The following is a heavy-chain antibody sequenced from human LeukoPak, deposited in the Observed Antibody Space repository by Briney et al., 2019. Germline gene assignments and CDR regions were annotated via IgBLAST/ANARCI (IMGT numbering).Heavy chain of an antibody. CDR1: GGSISSGGYY. J-gene: IGHJ6*02. V-gene: IGHV4-31*03. D-gene: IGHD6-19*01. CDR2: IYYSGST. CDR3: AGDGEWLVRGMDV. Sequence: PSQTLSLTCTVSGGSISSGGYYWSWIRQHPGKGLEWIGYIYYSGSTYYNPSLKSRVTISVDTSKNQFSLKLSSVTAADTAVYYCAGDGEWLVRGMDVWGQGTTVTVSS.